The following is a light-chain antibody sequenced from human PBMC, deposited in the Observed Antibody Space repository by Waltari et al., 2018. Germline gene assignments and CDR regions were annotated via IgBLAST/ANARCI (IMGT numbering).Light chain of an antibody. J-gene: IGLJ2*01. V-gene: IGLV2-14*03. CDR3: SSYRSTISVV. CDR1: RSDIGDYIS. CDR2: DVT. Sequence: QSALTQPASVSGSPGQSITISCTGTRSDIGDYISVSWYQQHPGKAPKLIIFDVTNRPSGVSDRFSGSKSGNTASLTISALQAEDEGDYYCSSYRSTISVVFGGGTKVTVL.